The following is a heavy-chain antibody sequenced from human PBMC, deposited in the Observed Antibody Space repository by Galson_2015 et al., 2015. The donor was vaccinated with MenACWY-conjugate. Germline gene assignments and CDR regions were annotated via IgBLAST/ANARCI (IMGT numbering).Heavy chain of an antibody. Sequence: SLRLSCATPGFTFSNSWMGWVRQAPGKGLERVANIKHDGSGKFYVDSVKGRFIISRDNAKNSLYLQMDSLRAEDTAVYFCARAKEQWRSKTFDVWGQGTLVTVSS. CDR3: ARAKEQWRSKTFDV. CDR2: IKHDGSGK. D-gene: IGHD6-19*01. V-gene: IGHV3-7*01. CDR1: GFTFSNSW. J-gene: IGHJ3*01.